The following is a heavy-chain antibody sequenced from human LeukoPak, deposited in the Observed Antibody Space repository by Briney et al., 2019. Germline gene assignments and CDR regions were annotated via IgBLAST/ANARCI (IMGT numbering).Heavy chain of an antibody. J-gene: IGHJ6*02. Sequence: SETLSLTCAVYGGSFSGYYWSWTRRPPGKGLEWIGEINHSGSTNYNPSLKSRVTVSVDTSKNQFSLKLSSVTAADTAVYYCARGPNWTGMDVWGQGTTATVSS. CDR2: INHSGST. CDR1: GGSFSGYY. CDR3: ARGPNWTGMDV. D-gene: IGHD1-20*01. V-gene: IGHV4-34*01.